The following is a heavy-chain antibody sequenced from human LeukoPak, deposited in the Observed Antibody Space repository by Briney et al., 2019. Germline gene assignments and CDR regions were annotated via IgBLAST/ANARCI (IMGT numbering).Heavy chain of an antibody. CDR2: ISSSNSYF. CDR1: GFTFSSYS. Sequence: GGSLRLSCAASGFTFSSYSMNWVRQAPGTGLVSVSSISSSNSYFSNADSVTGHFTISRDNPKNSLYLQMNSLRAEDTAVYCCAPRNWFDLWGQGTLVTVSS. V-gene: IGHV3-21*01. CDR3: APRNWFDL. J-gene: IGHJ5*02.